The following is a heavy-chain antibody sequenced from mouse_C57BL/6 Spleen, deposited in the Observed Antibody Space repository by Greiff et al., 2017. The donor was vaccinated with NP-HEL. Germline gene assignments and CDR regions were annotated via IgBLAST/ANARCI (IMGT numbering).Heavy chain of an antibody. J-gene: IGHJ2*01. D-gene: IGHD2-12*01. CDR3: ARGSIVRLEDYFDY. CDR2: IDPSDSYT. CDR1: GYTFTSYW. Sequence: QVQLQQPGAELVMPGASVKLSCKASGYTFTSYWMHWVKQRPGQGLEWIGEIDPSDSYTNYNQKFKGKSTLTVDKSSSTAYMQLSSLTSEDSAVYYCARGSIVRLEDYFDYWGQGTTLTVSS. V-gene: IGHV1-69*01.